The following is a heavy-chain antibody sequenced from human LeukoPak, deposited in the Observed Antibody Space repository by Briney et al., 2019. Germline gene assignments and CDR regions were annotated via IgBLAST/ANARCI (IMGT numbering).Heavy chain of an antibody. Sequence: GASVKVSCKASGGTFSSYAISWVRQAPGQGLEWMGGIIPIFGTANYAQKFQGRVTVTADVSTSTAYMELSSLRSEDTAVYYCARDRDPLTTSNWFDPWGQGTLVTVSS. D-gene: IGHD4-11*01. CDR1: GGTFSSYA. CDR2: IIPIFGTA. V-gene: IGHV1-69*13. J-gene: IGHJ5*02. CDR3: ARDRDPLTTSNWFDP.